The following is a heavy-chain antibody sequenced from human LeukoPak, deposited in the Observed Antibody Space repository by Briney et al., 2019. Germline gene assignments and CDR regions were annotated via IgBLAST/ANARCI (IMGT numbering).Heavy chain of an antibody. V-gene: IGHV3-23*01. CDR3: AKLPGRAADY. J-gene: IGHJ4*02. CDR2: ISDSGGGT. Sequence: GGSLRLSCAASGFAFSTNTMTWVRQAPGKGLEWVSGISDSGGGTYYADSVKGRFTISRDNSKNTLYLQMNSLRAEDTAVYYCAKLPGRAADYWGQGTLVTVSS. CDR1: GFAFSTNT.